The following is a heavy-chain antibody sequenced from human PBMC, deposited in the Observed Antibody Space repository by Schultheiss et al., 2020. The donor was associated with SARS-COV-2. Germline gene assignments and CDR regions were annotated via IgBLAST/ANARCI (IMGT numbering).Heavy chain of an antibody. J-gene: IGHJ3*02. V-gene: IGHV1-69*13. Sequence: SVKVSCKASGGTFSSYAISWVRQAPGQGLEWMGGIIPIFGTANYAQKFQGRVTITADESTSTVYMELSSLRSEDTAVHYCARAGEMATNPHGFDIWGQGTMVTVSS. D-gene: IGHD5-24*01. CDR1: GGTFSSYA. CDR3: ARAGEMATNPHGFDI. CDR2: IIPIFGTA.